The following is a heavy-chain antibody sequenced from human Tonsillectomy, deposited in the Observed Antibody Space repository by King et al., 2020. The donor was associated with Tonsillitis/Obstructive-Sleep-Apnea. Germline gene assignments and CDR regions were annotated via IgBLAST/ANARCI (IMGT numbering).Heavy chain of an antibody. Sequence: VQLVESGGGVVQPGRSLRLSCAASGFTFSSYAMHWVRQAPGKGLEWVAVISYDGSNKYYADSVKGRFTISRDNSKNTLYLQMNSLRAEDTAVYYCARDEGYCSGGSCYRFDYWGQGTLVTVSS. V-gene: IGHV3-30*04. J-gene: IGHJ4*02. CDR3: ARDEGYCSGGSCYRFDY. CDR1: GFTFSSYA. CDR2: ISYDGSNK. D-gene: IGHD2-15*01.